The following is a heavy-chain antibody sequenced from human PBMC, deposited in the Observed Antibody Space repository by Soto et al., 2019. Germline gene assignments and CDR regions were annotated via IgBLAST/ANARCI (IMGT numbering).Heavy chain of an antibody. Sequence: ASVKVSCKAPGDTFTSYCLNWVRQAPGQGPEWMGVINPHGGSTKYAQKFQGRITMTRDTSRSTVYMELGSLRSDDTAIYYCARSSGGNFGIIIEGSNWFDPWGQGTLVTVSS. CDR2: INPHGGST. V-gene: IGHV1-46*01. J-gene: IGHJ5*02. D-gene: IGHD3-3*01. CDR3: ARSSGGNFGIIIEGSNWFDP. CDR1: GDTFTSYC.